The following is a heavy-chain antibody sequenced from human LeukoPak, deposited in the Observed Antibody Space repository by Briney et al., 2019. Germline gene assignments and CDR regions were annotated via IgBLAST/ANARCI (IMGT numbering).Heavy chain of an antibody. J-gene: IGHJ4*02. CDR1: GFTFSSYS. CDR3: ARHLTSYYDSPYFDY. Sequence: GGSLRLSCAASGFTFSSYSMNWVRQAPGKGLEWVSYISSSSSTIYYADSVKGRLTISRDNAKNSLYLQMNSLRAEDTAVYYCARHLTSYYDSPYFDYWGQGTLVTVSS. V-gene: IGHV3-48*01. D-gene: IGHD3-22*01. CDR2: ISSSSSTI.